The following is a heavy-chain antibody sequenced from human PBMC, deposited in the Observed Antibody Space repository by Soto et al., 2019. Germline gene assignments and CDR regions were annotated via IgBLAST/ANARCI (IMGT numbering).Heavy chain of an antibody. Sequence: EVQLVESGGGLVQPGGSLRLSCAASGFTFSSYWMSWVHQAPGKGLEWVANIKHDVSEKYYVDSVKGRFTISRDNAKNSLYLQMNSLRAEDTAVYYCARDGFQDYVFPFNYWGQGTLVTVSS. J-gene: IGHJ4*02. CDR3: ARDGFQDYVFPFNY. CDR1: GFTFSSYW. CDR2: IKHDVSEK. V-gene: IGHV3-7*03. D-gene: IGHD4-17*01.